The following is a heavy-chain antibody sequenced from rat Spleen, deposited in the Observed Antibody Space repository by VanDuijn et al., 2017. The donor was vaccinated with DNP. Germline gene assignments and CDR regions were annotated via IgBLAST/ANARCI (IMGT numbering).Heavy chain of an antibody. V-gene: IGHV5-31*01. Sequence: EVQLVESGGDLVQPGRSLKLSCVASGFSFNNYWMTWIRQVPGKGLEWVASISIDGGVTFYLDSVKGRFTISRENAKSTLYLQMNSLRSEDMATYYCARWGSSDWYFDFWGPGTMVTVSS. D-gene: IGHD1-2*01. CDR3: ARWGSSDWYFDF. CDR1: GFSFNNYW. J-gene: IGHJ1*01. CDR2: ISIDGGVT.